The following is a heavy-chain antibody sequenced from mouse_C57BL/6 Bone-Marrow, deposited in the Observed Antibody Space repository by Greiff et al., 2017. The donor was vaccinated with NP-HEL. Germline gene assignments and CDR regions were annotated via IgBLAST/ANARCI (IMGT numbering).Heavy chain of an antibody. CDR3: ARHLFGYFDY. V-gene: IGHV1-19*01. CDR1: GYTFTDYY. CDR2: INPYNGGT. Sequence: DVKLQESGPVLVKPGASVKMSCKASGYTFTDYYMNWVKQSHGKSLEWIGVINPYNGGTSYNQKFKGKATLTVDKSSSTAYMELNSLTSEDSAVYYCARHLFGYFDYWGQGTTLTVSS. J-gene: IGHJ2*01. D-gene: IGHD1-1*01.